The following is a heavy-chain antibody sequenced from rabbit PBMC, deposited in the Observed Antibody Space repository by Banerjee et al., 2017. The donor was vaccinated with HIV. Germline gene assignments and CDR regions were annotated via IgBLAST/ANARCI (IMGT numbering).Heavy chain of an antibody. CDR1: GIDFSSSYW. V-gene: IGHV1S43*01. Sequence: QEQLEESGGDLVKPGASLTLTCKASGIDFSSSYWICWVRQAPGKGLELIACIGTSSGATAYASWAKGRFTISRSTSLNTVDLQMTSLTAADTATYFCVRAGVYAGSSSYTGFDFNSWGQGTLVTVS. CDR2: IGTSSGAT. CDR3: VRAGVYAGSSSYTGFDFNS. J-gene: IGHJ4*01. D-gene: IGHD8-1*01.